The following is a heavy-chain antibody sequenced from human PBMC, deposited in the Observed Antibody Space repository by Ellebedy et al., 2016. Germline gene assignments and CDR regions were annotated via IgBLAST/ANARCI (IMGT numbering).Heavy chain of an antibody. Sequence: GGSLRLSXAASGFTFSSYAMSWVRQAPGKGLEWVSAISGSGGSTYYADSVKGRFTISRDNSKNTLYLQMNSLRAEDTAVYYCAKGVEVITHPFDYWGQGTLVTVSS. D-gene: IGHD3-22*01. CDR1: GFTFSSYA. V-gene: IGHV3-23*01. J-gene: IGHJ4*02. CDR3: AKGVEVITHPFDY. CDR2: ISGSGGST.